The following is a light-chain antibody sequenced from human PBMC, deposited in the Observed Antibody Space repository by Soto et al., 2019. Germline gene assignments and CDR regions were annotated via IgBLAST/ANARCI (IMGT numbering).Light chain of an antibody. J-gene: IGKJ4*01. CDR2: GAS. CDR3: QQYDIASG. Sequence: EIVMTQSPVTLSVSPGERATLSCRASKSVSNNLAWYQQKPGQAPRLLIYGASTMATGIPARFSGSGSGTEFTLTISSLQSEDFAVYYCQQYDIASGFGGGTRVEI. V-gene: IGKV3-15*01. CDR1: KSVSNN.